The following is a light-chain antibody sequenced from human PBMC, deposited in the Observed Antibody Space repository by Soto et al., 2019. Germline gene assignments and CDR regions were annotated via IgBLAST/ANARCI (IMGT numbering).Light chain of an antibody. J-gene: IGLJ2*01. CDR3: CSYAGSYTLEV. CDR1: SGDVGTYNY. V-gene: IGLV2-11*01. Sequence: QSALTQPRSVSGSPGQSVTISCTGTSGDVGTYNYVSWHQQHPGKAPKLMIYDVSERPSGVPDRFSGSKSGNTASLTISGLQAEDEADYYCCSYAGSYTLEVFGGGTKLTVL. CDR2: DVS.